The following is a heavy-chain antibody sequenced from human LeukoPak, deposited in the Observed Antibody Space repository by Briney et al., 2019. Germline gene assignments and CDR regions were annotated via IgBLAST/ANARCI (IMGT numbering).Heavy chain of an antibody. D-gene: IGHD5-12*01. V-gene: IGHV3-21*01. CDR1: GFTFSSYS. CDR3: ARSGGYSGYVLRY. CDR2: ISSSSSYI. Sequence: GGSLRLSCAASGFTFSSYSMNWVRQAPGKGLEWVSSISSSSSYIYYADSVKGRFTISRDNAKNSLYLQMNSLRAEDTAVYYCARSGGYSGYVLRYWGQGTLVTVSS. J-gene: IGHJ4*02.